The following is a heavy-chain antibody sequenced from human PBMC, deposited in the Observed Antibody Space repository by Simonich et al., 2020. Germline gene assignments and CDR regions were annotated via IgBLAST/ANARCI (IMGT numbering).Heavy chain of an antibody. D-gene: IGHD1-1*01. Sequence: QVQLQQLGAGLLKPSETLSRTCAVYGGSFSGYYWSGIRQHLGKGLEWIGEINHSGSTNYNPSLKSRVTISVYPSKTQFSLKLSSVTAADTAVYYCARGKGWKNAFDIWGQGTMVTVSS. J-gene: IGHJ3*02. V-gene: IGHV4-34*01. CDR2: INHSGST. CDR1: GGSFSGYY. CDR3: ARGKGWKNAFDI.